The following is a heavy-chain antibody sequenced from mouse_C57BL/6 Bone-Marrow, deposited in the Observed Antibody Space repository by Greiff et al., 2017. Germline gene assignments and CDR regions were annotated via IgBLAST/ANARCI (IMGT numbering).Heavy chain of an antibody. D-gene: IGHD1-3*01. J-gene: IGHJ1*03. Sequence: EVQWVESVAELVRPGASVKLSCTASGFNIKNTYMHWVKQRPEQGLEWIGRIDPANGTTKYAPKFQGKATLTADPSSNTAYLQRSSLTSEDTAIYYCARRGVGWYFDVWGTGTTVTVSS. CDR1: GFNIKNTY. CDR2: IDPANGTT. CDR3: ARRGVGWYFDV. V-gene: IGHV14-3*01.